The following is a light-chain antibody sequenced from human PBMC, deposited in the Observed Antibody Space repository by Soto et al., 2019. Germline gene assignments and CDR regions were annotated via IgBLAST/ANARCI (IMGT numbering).Light chain of an antibody. J-gene: IGLJ1*01. CDR1: SSDVGAYNF. CDR3: MSFTSSNTYV. CDR2: DVA. V-gene: IGLV2-14*03. Sequence: QCVLTHPACVSGYIGELITISCTGTSSDVGAYNFVSWYQHYPDKAPKVVIYDVANRPSGVSYRFSASKSGNTASLTISGLQAEDEADYYCMSFTSSNTYVFGTGTKVTVL.